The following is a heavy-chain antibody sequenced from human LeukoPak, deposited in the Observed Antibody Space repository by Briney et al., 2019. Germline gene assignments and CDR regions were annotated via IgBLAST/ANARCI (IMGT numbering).Heavy chain of an antibody. J-gene: IGHJ4*02. Sequence: GGSLRLSCVAPGFTFSSYAMTWVRQAPGKGLEWVSAISGSGGDTFYADSVKGRFTISRDNSKNTLYLQMNSLRAEDTAVYYCAKSHLRITMIVVVTYFDYWGQGTLVTVSS. V-gene: IGHV3-23*01. CDR2: ISGSGGDT. CDR3: AKSHLRITMIVVVTYFDY. CDR1: GFTFSSYA. D-gene: IGHD3-22*01.